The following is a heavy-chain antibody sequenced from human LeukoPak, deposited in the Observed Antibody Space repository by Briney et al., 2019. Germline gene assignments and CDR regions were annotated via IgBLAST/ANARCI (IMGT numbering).Heavy chain of an antibody. J-gene: IGHJ3*02. Sequence: PSETLSLTCTVSGGSFSNCFRGWIRQPPGKGLEWIGYIYYSGSTNYNPSLKSRVTISVDTSKNQFSLKLSSVTAADTAVYYCARETVGYYYDSSGYYPSLDAFDIWGQGTMVTVSS. D-gene: IGHD3-22*01. V-gene: IGHV4-59*01. CDR2: IYYSGST. CDR3: ARETVGYYYDSSGYYPSLDAFDI. CDR1: GGSFSNCF.